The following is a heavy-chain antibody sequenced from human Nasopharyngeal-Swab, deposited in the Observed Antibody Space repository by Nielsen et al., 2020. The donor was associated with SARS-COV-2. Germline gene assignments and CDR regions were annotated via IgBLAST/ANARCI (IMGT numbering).Heavy chain of an antibody. J-gene: IGHJ4*02. CDR3: ARLMVRGVYYFDY. Sequence: GEFLKISCAASGFTFSSYWMSWVRQAPGKGLEWVANIKQDGSEKYYVDSVKGRFTISRDNAKNSLYLQMNSLRAEDTAVYYCARLMVRGVYYFDYWGQGTLVTVPS. CDR1: GFTFSSYW. V-gene: IGHV3-7*01. CDR2: IKQDGSEK. D-gene: IGHD3-10*01.